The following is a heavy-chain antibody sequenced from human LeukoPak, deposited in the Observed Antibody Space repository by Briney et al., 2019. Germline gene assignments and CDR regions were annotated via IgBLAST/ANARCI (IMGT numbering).Heavy chain of an antibody. CDR3: ARDQPGTYTLSST. CDR1: GFTFSNYA. J-gene: IGHJ5*02. Sequence: GGSLRLSCAASGFTFSNYAMHWVRQAPGKGLEWVAFISFDGSDKYYADSVKGRFTISRDNSKNTLYLQMNSLRAEDTAVYYCARDQPGTYTLSSTWGQGTPVTVSS. D-gene: IGHD6-19*01. V-gene: IGHV3-30-3*01. CDR2: ISFDGSDK.